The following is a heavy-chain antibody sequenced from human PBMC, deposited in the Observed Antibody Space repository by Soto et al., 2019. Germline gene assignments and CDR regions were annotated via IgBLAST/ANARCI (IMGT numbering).Heavy chain of an antibody. V-gene: IGHV1-3*01. CDR1: GYTFTSYA. J-gene: IGHJ4*02. CDR3: ARGSAASSGWYLLDY. Sequence: AASLKVACKAAGYTFTSYAIRCVRQAPGQRLEWMGWINAANGNTECSQNFQGRVTITRDTSANTAYMELSSLRSEDTAIYYCARGSAASSGWYLLDYWGQGVLVTVSS. D-gene: IGHD6-19*01. CDR2: INAANGNT.